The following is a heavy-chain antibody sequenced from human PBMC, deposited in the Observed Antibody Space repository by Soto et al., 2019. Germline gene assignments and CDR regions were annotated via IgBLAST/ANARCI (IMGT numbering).Heavy chain of an antibody. J-gene: IGHJ6*02. D-gene: IGHD2-21*02. V-gene: IGHV4-59*01. CDR1: GGSISGYY. CDR3: TRDGDGRMTTNPYYYYGMDV. Sequence: SETLYLTCTVSGGSISGYYWSWIRQPPGKGLEWIGDVYYSGGAKYNPSVKRRVSISVDTSKNQFSLNLSSVTAADTAVYYCTRDGDGRMTTNPYYYYGMDVWGPGITVTV. CDR2: VYYSGGA.